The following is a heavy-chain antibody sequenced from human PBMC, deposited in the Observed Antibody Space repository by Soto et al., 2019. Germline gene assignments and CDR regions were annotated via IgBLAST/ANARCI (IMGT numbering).Heavy chain of an antibody. D-gene: IGHD3-22*01. CDR1: GYTFTSYA. CDR3: ARGDHYDSRGYYPGDY. CDR2: INAGNGNT. V-gene: IGHV1-3*01. Sequence: ASVKVSCKASGYTFTSYAMHWVRRAPGQRLEWMGWINAGNGNTKYSQKFQGRVTITRDTSASTAYMELRSLRSDDTAVYYCARGDHYDSRGYYPGDYWGQGTLVTVSS. J-gene: IGHJ4*02.